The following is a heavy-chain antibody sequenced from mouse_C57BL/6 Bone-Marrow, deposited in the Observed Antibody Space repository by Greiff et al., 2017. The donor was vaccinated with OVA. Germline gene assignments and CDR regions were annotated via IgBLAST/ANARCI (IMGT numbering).Heavy chain of an antibody. D-gene: IGHD1-1*01. J-gene: IGHJ1*03. V-gene: IGHV1-56*01. CDR2: IFPGSGST. Sequence: VQLQQSGPELVRPGASVKISCKAPGYTFTSHWMQWVRQRPGQGLEWIGEIFPGSGSTYYNEKFKGKATLTVDTSSSTAYMQLSSLTSEDSAVYFCARSYYYGSSYDWYFDVWGTGTTVTVSS. CDR1: GYTFTSHW. CDR3: ARSYYYGSSYDWYFDV.